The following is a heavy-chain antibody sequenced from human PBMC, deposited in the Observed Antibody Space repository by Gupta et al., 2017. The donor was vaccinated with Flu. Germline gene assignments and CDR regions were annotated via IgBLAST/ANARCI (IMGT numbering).Heavy chain of an antibody. V-gene: IGHV4-4*07. Sequence: QVQLQESGPGLVRPSETLSLTCTVSKGSISSFYWSWIWQPAGKGLEWIGRIYSSGRTDYNPSLKSRVTMSVDTSNNQFSLNLRSVTAADTAVYYCARGPICSGGSCYFDYWGQGTLVSVSS. CDR2: IYSSGRT. D-gene: IGHD2-15*01. CDR3: ARGPICSGGSCYFDY. J-gene: IGHJ4*02. CDR1: KGSISSFY.